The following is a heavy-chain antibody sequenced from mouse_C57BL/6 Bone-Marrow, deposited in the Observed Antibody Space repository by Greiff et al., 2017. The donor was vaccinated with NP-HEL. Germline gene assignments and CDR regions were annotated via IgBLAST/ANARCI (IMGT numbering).Heavy chain of an antibody. Sequence: QVQLQQSGPELVKPGASVKISCKASGYAFSRSCMNWVKQRPGKGLEWIGRIYPGAGDTNYNGKFKGKATMTADKSYSTAYVQLSSLTSEDSAVYFCARAGLYYYARDYWGQGTSGTVSS. CDR2: IYPGAGDT. D-gene: IGHD3-3*01. CDR3: ARAGLYYYARDY. J-gene: IGHJ4*01. CDR1: GYAFSRSC. V-gene: IGHV1-82*01.